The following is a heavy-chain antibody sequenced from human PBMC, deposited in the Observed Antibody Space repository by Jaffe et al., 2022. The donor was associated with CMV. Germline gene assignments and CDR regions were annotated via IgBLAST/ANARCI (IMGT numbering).Heavy chain of an antibody. J-gene: IGHJ6*02. V-gene: IGHV3-74*01. Sequence: EVQLVESGGGLVQPGGSLRLSCAASGFTFSSYWMHWVRQAPGKGLVWVSRINSDGSSTSYADSVKGRFTISRDNAKNTLYLQMNSLRAEDTAVYYCARESHPSRYYYYGMDVWGQGTTVTVSS. CDR2: INSDGSST. CDR3: ARESHPSRYYYYGMDV. D-gene: IGHD6-13*01. CDR1: GFTFSSYW.